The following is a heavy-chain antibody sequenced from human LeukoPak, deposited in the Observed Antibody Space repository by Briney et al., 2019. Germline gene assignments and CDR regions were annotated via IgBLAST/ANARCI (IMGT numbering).Heavy chain of an antibody. CDR1: ALTFSSYA. Sequence: GGCLRLACAASALTFSSYAMGWVRQAPGEGLEWVSYISRSSSTIYYADSVKGRFTISRDNAKNSLYLEMNSLRAEDTAVYYCARGGGGGATDFDYWGQGTQVTVSS. J-gene: IGHJ4*02. CDR3: ARGGGGGATDFDY. D-gene: IGHD3-16*01. CDR2: ISRSSSTI. V-gene: IGHV3-48*04.